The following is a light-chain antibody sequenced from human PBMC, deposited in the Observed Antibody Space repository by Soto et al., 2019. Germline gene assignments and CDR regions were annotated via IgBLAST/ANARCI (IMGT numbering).Light chain of an antibody. J-gene: IGLJ3*02. Sequence: QSALTQPPSASGSPGQGVTISCTGTSSDVGGYNYVSWYQQHPGKAPKLMIYEVSKRPSGVPDRFSGSKSGNTASLTVSGLQAEDEADYYGSPYAGSNMPWVFGGGTKVTVL. CDR2: EVS. CDR1: SSDVGGYNY. V-gene: IGLV2-8*01. CDR3: SPYAGSNMPWV.